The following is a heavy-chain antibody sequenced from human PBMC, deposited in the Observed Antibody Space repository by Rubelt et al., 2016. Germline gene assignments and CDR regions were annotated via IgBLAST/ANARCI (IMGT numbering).Heavy chain of an antibody. CDR3: ARDRGGSYYVFDW. J-gene: IGHJ4*02. V-gene: IGHV4-34*01. CDR2: INHSGST. D-gene: IGHD1-26*01. Sequence: QVQLQQWGAGLLKPSETLSLTCAVYGGSFSGYYWSWIRQPPGKGLEWIGEINHSGSTNYNPSLKSRVTISVDTSKNPFSLKLSSVTAADTAAYYCARDRGGSYYVFDWWGQGTLVAVSS. CDR1: GGSFSGYY.